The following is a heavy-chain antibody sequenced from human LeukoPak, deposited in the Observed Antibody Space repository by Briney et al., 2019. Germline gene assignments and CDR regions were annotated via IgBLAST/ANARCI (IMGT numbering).Heavy chain of an antibody. J-gene: IGHJ5*02. CDR1: GYSFTSYW. Sequence: PGESLQISCKGSGYSFTSYWIAWVRQMPGKGLEWMGIIYPGDSDTRYSPSFQGQVTISVDKSISTAYLQWSSLKASDTAMYYCARRGYYDSSTGKNWFDPWGQGTLVTVSS. CDR3: ARRGYYDSSTGKNWFDP. D-gene: IGHD3-22*01. CDR2: IYPGDSDT. V-gene: IGHV5-51*01.